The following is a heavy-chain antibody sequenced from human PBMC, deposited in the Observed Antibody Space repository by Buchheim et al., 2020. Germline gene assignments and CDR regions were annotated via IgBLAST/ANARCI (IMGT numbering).Heavy chain of an antibody. CDR2: TSSDGADK. CDR1: GFTFTTYT. CDR3: ARVRVYDSGGYVPLDH. J-gene: IGHJ4*02. V-gene: IGHV3-30-3*01. D-gene: IGHD3-22*01. Sequence: QVQLVESGGGVVQPGTSLRLSCDTSGFTFTTYTLHWVRQAPGKGPEWVAFTSSDGADKFYADSVKGRFTISRDNSRTTLYLQMNNLRADDTAVYYCARVRVYDSGGYVPLDHWGQGT.